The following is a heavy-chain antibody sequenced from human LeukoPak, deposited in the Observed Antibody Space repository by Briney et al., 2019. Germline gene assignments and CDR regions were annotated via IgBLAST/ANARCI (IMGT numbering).Heavy chain of an antibody. D-gene: IGHD3-22*01. CDR1: SGSISSSRYY. Sequence: PSETLSLTCTVSSGSISSSRYYWGWIRQPPGKGLEWIGSISYSGSTYSNPSLMSRVTISVDTSKNQFSLKLSSVTAADTAVFYCARYFYDTSGTYYPYFDYWGQGILVTVSS. CDR2: ISYSGST. CDR3: ARYFYDTSGTYYPYFDY. J-gene: IGHJ4*02. V-gene: IGHV4-39*01.